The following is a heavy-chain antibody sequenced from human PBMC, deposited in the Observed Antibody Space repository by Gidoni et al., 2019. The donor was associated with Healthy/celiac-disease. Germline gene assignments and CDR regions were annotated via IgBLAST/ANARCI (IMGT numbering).Heavy chain of an antibody. CDR3: AREMGYSYA. CDR2: IYHMGRT. J-gene: IGHJ4*02. Sequence: QVQLQESGPGLVKPSGTLSLTCAVSGGSISSSNWWSWVRQPPGKGLEWIVEIYHMGRTTYNPSLKSRVTISGDKSKNKFSLNLSSVTAADTAVYYCAREMGYSYAWGQGTLVTVSS. CDR1: GGSISSSNW. D-gene: IGHD5-18*01. V-gene: IGHV4-4*02.